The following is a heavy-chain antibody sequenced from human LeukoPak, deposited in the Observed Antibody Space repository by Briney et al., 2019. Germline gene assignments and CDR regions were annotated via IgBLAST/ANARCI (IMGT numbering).Heavy chain of an antibody. Sequence: GGSLRLSCSAYGFTFSSFVIPWVRQAPGKGLGWGAVIWYDGSNKYYADSVKGRFTISRAKSKNTMYLQMNSMGAEDTAVYYRARETYDSSGYLPYWYYYGMHVWGQGTTVTVSS. J-gene: IGHJ6*02. D-gene: IGHD3-22*01. CDR3: ARETYDSSGYLPYWYYYGMHV. CDR2: IWYDGSNK. CDR1: GFTFSSFV. V-gene: IGHV3-33*01.